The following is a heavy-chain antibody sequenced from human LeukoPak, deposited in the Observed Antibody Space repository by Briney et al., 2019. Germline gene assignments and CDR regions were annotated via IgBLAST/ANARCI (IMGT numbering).Heavy chain of an antibody. CDR3: AREVQLERRSLDP. D-gene: IGHD1-1*01. V-gene: IGHV4-4*07. CDR2: IYSSGSN. J-gene: IGHJ5*02. Sequence: SETLSLNCTVSGGPISSYYWSWIRQPAGKGLEWIVNIYSSGSNNSHPSLKSLVTMSVDTSKNQISLKLTCVTGADTAVYYCAREVQLERRSLDPWGQGTLVTVSS. CDR1: GGPISSYY.